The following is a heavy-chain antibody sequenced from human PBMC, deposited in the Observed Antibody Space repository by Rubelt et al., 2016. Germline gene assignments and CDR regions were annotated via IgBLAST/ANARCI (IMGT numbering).Heavy chain of an antibody. V-gene: IGHV3-7*04. Sequence: VHLEESGGGVVQPGRSLRLSCAASRFIYWMTWIRQAPGKGLEWVAIINSDGSDKQYVDSVKGRFTISRDNIKNSLYLQMNSLRAEDTATYFCAGGTGWIFDLWGRGTLVTVSS. CDR3: AGGTGWIFDL. CDR2: INSDGSDK. J-gene: IGHJ2*01. D-gene: IGHD6-19*01. CDR1: RFIYW.